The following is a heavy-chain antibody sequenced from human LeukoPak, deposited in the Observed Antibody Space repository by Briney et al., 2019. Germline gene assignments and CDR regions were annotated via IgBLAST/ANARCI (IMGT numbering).Heavy chain of an antibody. V-gene: IGHV4-34*01. J-gene: IGHJ5*02. D-gene: IGHD3-3*01. Sequence: SETLSLTCAVYGGSFSGYYWSWIRQPPGKGLEWIGEIYHSGSTNYNPSLKSRVTISVDTSKNQFSLKLSSVTAADTAVYYCARGYYDFWSGYYTRPYNWFDPWGQGTLVTVSS. CDR1: GGSFSGYY. CDR2: IYHSGST. CDR3: ARGYYDFWSGYYTRPYNWFDP.